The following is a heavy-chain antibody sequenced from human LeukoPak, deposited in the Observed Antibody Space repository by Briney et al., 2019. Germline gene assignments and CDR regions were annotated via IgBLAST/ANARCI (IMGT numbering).Heavy chain of an antibody. CDR1: GFTFSSYS. J-gene: IGHJ4*02. CDR3: ARDDGDYVWGSYRPTIDY. D-gene: IGHD3-16*02. CDR2: IPSSSSYI. V-gene: IGHV3-21*01. Sequence: PGGCLRLSCAAPGFTFSSYSMSWVRQAPGKGLGWVSSIPSSSSYIYYADSVKGRFTISRDNARNSLYLQMNSLRAEDTAVYYCARDDGDYVWGSYRPTIDYWGQGTLVTVSS.